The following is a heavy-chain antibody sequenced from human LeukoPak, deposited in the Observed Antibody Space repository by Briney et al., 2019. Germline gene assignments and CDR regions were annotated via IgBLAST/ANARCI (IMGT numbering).Heavy chain of an antibody. V-gene: IGHV1-46*03. Sequence: ASVKVSCKASGSTFTSYYMHWVRQAPGQGLEWMGIINPSSGSTSYARKFQGRVTMTRDTSTSTVYMELSSLRSDDTAVYYCARVYYDSSGYYPKHAFDIWGQGTMVTVSS. J-gene: IGHJ3*02. CDR1: GSTFTSYY. D-gene: IGHD3-22*01. CDR3: ARVYYDSSGYYPKHAFDI. CDR2: INPSSGST.